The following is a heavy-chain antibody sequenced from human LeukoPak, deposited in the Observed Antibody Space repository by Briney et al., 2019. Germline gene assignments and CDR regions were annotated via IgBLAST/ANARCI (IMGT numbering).Heavy chain of an antibody. V-gene: IGHV1-18*01. D-gene: IGHD4-11*01. CDR2: ISAYNGNT. J-gene: IGHJ5*02. CDR1: GYTFTSYG. CDR3: ATSKSDDWFDP. Sequence: ASVKVSCKASGYTFTSYGISWVRQAPGQGLEWMGWISAYNGNTNYAQKLQGRVTMTTDTYTSTAYMELRSLRSDDTAVYYCATSKSDDWFDPWGQGTLVTVSS.